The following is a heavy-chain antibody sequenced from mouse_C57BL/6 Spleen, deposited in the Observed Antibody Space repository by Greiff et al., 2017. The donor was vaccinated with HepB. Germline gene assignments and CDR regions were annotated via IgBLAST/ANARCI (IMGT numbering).Heavy chain of an antibody. CDR2: ISSGSSTI. J-gene: IGHJ1*03. V-gene: IGHV5-17*01. Sequence: EVQVVESGGGLVKPGGSLKLSCAASGFTLSDYGMHWVRQAPEKGLEWVAYISSGSSTIYYADTVKGRFTISRDNAKNTLFLQMTSLRSEDTAMYYCARGENYSNLYFDVWGTGTTVTVSS. D-gene: IGHD2-5*01. CDR1: GFTLSDYG. CDR3: ARGENYSNLYFDV.